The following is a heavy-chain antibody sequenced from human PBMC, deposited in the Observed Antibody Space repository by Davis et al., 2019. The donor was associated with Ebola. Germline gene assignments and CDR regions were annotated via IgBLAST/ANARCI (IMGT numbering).Heavy chain of an antibody. D-gene: IGHD4-11*01. Sequence: ASVKVSCKASGYTFTSYYMHWVRQAPGQGLEWMGIINPSGGSTSYAQKFQGRVTMTRDTSTSTDYMELSSLRSEDTAVYYCAIPKWGYSNYHAFDIWGQGTMVTVSS. J-gene: IGHJ3*02. CDR2: INPSGGST. V-gene: IGHV1-46*01. CDR1: GYTFTSYY. CDR3: AIPKWGYSNYHAFDI.